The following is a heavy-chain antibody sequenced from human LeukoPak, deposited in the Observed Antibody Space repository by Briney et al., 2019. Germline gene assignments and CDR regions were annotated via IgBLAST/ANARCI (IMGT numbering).Heavy chain of an antibody. CDR3: QAEDGIRYFDWLPTSRAFDY. CDR1: GGSFSGYY. Sequence: SETLSLTCAVYGGSFSGYYWSWIRQPPRKGLELIGESNHSGRTNYNPSLKSRGTISVDTSKSLFSLKLSSVTAADTAFFFFQAEDGIRYFDWLPTSRAFDYGGQGTLVTVSS. J-gene: IGHJ4*02. D-gene: IGHD3-9*01. V-gene: IGHV4-34*01. CDR2: SNHSGRT.